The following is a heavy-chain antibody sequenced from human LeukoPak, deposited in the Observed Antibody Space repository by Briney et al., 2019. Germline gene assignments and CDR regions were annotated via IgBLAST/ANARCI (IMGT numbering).Heavy chain of an antibody. J-gene: IGHJ6*04. CDR1: GFTFTSYS. CDR2: ISSSSSYI. Sequence: GGSLRLSCAASGFTFTSYSMNWVRQAPGKGLEWVSSISSSSSYIYYAGSVKGRFTISRDNVKNSLYLQMNSLRAEDTAVYYCAELGITMIGGVWGKGTTVTIPS. CDR3: AELGITMIGGV. D-gene: IGHD3-10*02. V-gene: IGHV3-21*01.